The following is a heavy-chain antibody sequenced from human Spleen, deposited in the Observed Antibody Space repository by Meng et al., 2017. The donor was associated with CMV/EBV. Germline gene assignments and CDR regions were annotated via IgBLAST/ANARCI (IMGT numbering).Heavy chain of an antibody. CDR2: IRSKANSYAT. CDR1: GFTFSGSA. J-gene: IGHJ4*02. D-gene: IGHD3-3*01. CDR3: TTDRHTIFGVVIWDQFDY. Sequence: GGSLTLSCAASGFTFSGSAMHCVRQASGKGLEWVGRIRSKANSYATAYAASVKGRFTISRDDSKNTAYLQMNSLKTEDTAVYYCTTDRHTIFGVVIWDQFDYWGQGTLVTVSS. V-gene: IGHV3-73*01.